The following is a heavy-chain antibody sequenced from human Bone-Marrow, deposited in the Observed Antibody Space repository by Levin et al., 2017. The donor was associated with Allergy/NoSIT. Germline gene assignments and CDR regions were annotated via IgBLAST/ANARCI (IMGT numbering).Heavy chain of an antibody. J-gene: IGHJ4*02. CDR3: ASLSYYYGAGTHPDEDY. V-gene: IGHV4-30-4*01. D-gene: IGHD3-10*01. CDR2: IYYSGST. CDR1: GASITSGDHY. Sequence: LSCSVSGASITSGDHYWSWIRQSPGKGLEWIGYIYYSGSTYYNPSLMTRITISLDPSKNHFSLKLRSVTVADTAVYYCASLSYYYGAGTHPDEDYWGQGALVIVSS.